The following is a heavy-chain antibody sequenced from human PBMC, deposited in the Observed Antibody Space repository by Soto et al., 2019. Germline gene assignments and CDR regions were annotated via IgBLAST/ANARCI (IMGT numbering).Heavy chain of an antibody. CDR1: GGSISSYY. D-gene: IGHD3-3*01. CDR2: IYYSGST. V-gene: IGHV4-59*01. J-gene: IGHJ4*02. Sequence: PSETLSLTCTVSGGSISSYYWSWIRQPPGKGLEWIGYIYYSGSTNYNPSLKSRVTISVDTSKNQFSLKLSSVTAADTAVYYCARVDFWSGYYRYWGQGTLVTVSS. CDR3: ARVDFWSGYYRY.